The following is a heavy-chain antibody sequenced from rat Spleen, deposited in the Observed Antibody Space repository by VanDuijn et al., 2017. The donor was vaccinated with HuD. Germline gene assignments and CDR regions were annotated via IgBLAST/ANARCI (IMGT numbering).Heavy chain of an antibody. CDR3: TTGDYGYTRLFAY. CDR1: GFTFSNFP. Sequence: EVQLVESGGDLVQPGRSVRLSCAASGFTFSNFPMAWVRQAPTKGLEWVATITSGGSNTYYPDSVKGRFTISRDNPKSTLYLQMNSLRSEDTATYYCTTGDYGYTRLFAYWGQGTLVTVSS. J-gene: IGHJ3*01. V-gene: IGHV5-46*01. D-gene: IGHD1-9*01. CDR2: ITSGGSNT.